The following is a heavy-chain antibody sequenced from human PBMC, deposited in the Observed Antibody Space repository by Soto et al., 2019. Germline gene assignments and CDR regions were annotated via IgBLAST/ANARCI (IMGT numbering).Heavy chain of an antibody. J-gene: IGHJ4*02. CDR3: ARLTSRGCYDS. Sequence: QVQLVQSGAEVKKPGASVRVSCRTSGYTFATNYIHWVRQAPGQGLEWMGWINPKSDETKFAQKCQGRVSLTKETPSSSVHPNVANLRSEDTAVYYCARLTSRGCYDSGGQGTLITASS. CDR2: INPKSDET. CDR1: GYTFATNY. V-gene: IGHV1-2*02. D-gene: IGHD3-16*01.